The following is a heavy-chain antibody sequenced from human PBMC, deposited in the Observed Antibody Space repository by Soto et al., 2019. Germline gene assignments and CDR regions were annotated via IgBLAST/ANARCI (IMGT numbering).Heavy chain of an antibody. V-gene: IGHV6-1*01. CDR1: GDSVSSDIVA. CDR3: ARPKTSNNWSKWFDP. D-gene: IGHD1-1*01. J-gene: IGHJ5*02. Sequence: SQPVSLTCAISGDSVSSDIVAWNCIRQSPSRGLEWLGRTYYRSKWYNDYAVSVKSRITINSDTSKNQFSLHLNSVTPEDTAVYYCARPKTSNNWSKWFDPWGQRTLVTVSS. CDR2: TYYRSKWYN.